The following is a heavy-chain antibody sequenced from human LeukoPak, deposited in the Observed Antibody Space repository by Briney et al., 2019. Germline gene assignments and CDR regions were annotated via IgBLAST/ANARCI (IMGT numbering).Heavy chain of an antibody. CDR3: ARAPYSYGWD. CDR2: IYYSGST. Sequence: SETLSLTCTVSGGSFSSGSYYWSWIRQPPGTGLEWIGYIYYSGSTNYNPSLKSRVTISVDTSKNQFSLKLSSVTAADTAVYYCARAPYSYGWDWGQGTLVTVSS. CDR1: GGSFSSGSYY. D-gene: IGHD5-18*01. V-gene: IGHV4-61*01. J-gene: IGHJ4*02.